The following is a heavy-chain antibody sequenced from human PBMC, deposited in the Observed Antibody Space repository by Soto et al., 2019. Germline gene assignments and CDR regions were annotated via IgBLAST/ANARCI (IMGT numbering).Heavy chain of an antibody. CDR1: GFTFSSYA. CDR2: IRGSGGTT. J-gene: IGHJ4*01. Sequence: GGSLRLSCAASGFTFSSYAMNWVRQAPGKGLEWVSAIRGSGGTTYYADSVKGRFTISRDNSKNTLYLQMNSLRAEDTAVYYCAKVYSDFWSGYPYYFDYWGHGTLVTVSS. V-gene: IGHV3-23*01. D-gene: IGHD3-3*01. CDR3: AKVYSDFWSGYPYYFDY.